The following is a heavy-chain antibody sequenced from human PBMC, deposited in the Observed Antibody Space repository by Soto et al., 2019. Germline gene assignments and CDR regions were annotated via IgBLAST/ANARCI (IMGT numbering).Heavy chain of an antibody. CDR3: AKRGGDYYYYGMDV. D-gene: IGHD3-10*01. CDR1: GFTFSSYA. V-gene: IGHV3-23*01. CDR2: ISGSGGST. J-gene: IGHJ6*02. Sequence: EVQLLESGGGLVQPGGSLRLSCAASGFTFSSYAMSWVRQAPGKGLGWVSAISGSGGSTYYADSVKGRFTISRDNSKNTLYLQMNSLRAEDTAVYYCAKRGGDYYYYGMDVWGQGTTVTVSS.